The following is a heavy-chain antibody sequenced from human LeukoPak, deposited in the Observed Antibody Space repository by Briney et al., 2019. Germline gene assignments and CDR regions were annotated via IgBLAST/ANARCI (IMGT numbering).Heavy chain of an antibody. Sequence: GASVKVSCKASGGSFSSYAISWVRQAPGQGLEWMGGILPIVNTADYAQKFQGRVTITADESTSTAYMDLSSLRSEDTAVYYCARGPSITMVRGGQWYYYMDVWGKGTTVTISS. CDR1: GGSFSSYA. CDR2: ILPIVNTA. CDR3: ARGPSITMVRGGQWYYYMDV. D-gene: IGHD3-10*01. J-gene: IGHJ6*03. V-gene: IGHV1-69*13.